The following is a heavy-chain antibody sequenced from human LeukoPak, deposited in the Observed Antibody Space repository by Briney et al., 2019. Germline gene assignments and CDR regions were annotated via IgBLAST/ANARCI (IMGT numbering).Heavy chain of an antibody. Sequence: GASVKVSCKASGYTFIGYYMHWVRQAHGQGLEWMGRINPSTGGTNSAQKFQGRVTMTRDTSISTAYMELSRLTSGDTAIYYCARGHPYGDYNYFDPWGQGTLVTVSS. D-gene: IGHD4-17*01. J-gene: IGHJ5*02. CDR2: INPSTGGT. CDR3: ARGHPYGDYNYFDP. CDR1: GYTFIGYY. V-gene: IGHV1-2*06.